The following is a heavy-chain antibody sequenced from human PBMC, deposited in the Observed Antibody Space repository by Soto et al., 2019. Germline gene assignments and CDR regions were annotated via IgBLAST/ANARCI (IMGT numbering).Heavy chain of an antibody. V-gene: IGHV4-59*08. CDR3: ARWNIRRFDY. Sequence: SETRSLTCTVSGGSISSDYWMWIRQPPGKGLEWIGYIYYTGKTNYNPSLKSRVTMSLGTSKSQFSLKLNSVTAADTAVYYCARWNIRRFDYWGQGTLVTVSS. J-gene: IGHJ4*02. D-gene: IGHD1-1*01. CDR1: GGSISSDY. CDR2: IYYTGKT.